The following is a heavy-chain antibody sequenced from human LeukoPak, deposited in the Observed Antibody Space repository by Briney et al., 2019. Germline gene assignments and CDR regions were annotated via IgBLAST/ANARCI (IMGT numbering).Heavy chain of an antibody. Sequence: SETLSLTCTVSGGSISSYYWSWIRQPPGKGLEWIGYIYYSGSTYYNPSLKSRVTISVDTSKNQFSLRLNSVTAADTAVYYCARGSIAAAEGSHWFDPWGQGTLVSVSS. CDR2: IYYSGST. J-gene: IGHJ5*02. CDR1: GGSISSYY. CDR3: ARGSIAAAEGSHWFDP. D-gene: IGHD6-13*01. V-gene: IGHV4-59*01.